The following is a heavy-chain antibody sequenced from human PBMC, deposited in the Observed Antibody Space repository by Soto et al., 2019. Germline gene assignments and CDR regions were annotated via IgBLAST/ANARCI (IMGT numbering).Heavy chain of an antibody. CDR3: AKRARDGYNSPIDY. Sequence: EVQLLESGGGLVQPGGSLRLSCAASGFIFTNYAMGWVRQAPGKGLEWVSGIIARNGDSYYAESVKGRFTSSRDISKSMLYLQMNSLRAEDAAVYHCAKRARDGYNSPIDYWGQGTLVTVSS. V-gene: IGHV3-23*01. D-gene: IGHD5-12*01. J-gene: IGHJ4*02. CDR1: GFIFTNYA. CDR2: IIARNGDS.